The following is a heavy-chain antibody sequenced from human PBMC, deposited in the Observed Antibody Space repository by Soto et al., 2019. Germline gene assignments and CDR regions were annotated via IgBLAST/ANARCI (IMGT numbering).Heavy chain of an antibody. CDR1: GGSISSSSYY. CDR2: IYYSGST. V-gene: IGHV4-39*01. D-gene: IGHD2-2*01. Sequence: SETLSLTCTVSGGSISSSSYYWGWIRQPPGKGLEWIGSIYYSGSTYYNPSLKSRVTISVDTSKNQFSLKLGPVTAADTAVYYCARHPVPVVPAAIAWNRGPRQLDYWGQGTLVTVSS. J-gene: IGHJ4*02. CDR3: ARHPVPVVPAAIAWNRGPRQLDY.